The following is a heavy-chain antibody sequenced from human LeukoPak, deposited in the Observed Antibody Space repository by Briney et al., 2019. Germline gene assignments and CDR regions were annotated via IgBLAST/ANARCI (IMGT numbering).Heavy chain of an antibody. CDR3: AREGSDAFDI. CDR2: NSSGMTYI. J-gene: IGHJ3*02. Sequence: PGGSLRLSCAASGFTFSRYNINWVCQAPGEGLEWISSNSSGMTYIYYADTVKGRFTISRDNAKNSLYLQMNSLRAEDTAVYYCAREGSDAFDIWGQGTMVTVSP. CDR1: GFTFSRYN. V-gene: IGHV3-21*01.